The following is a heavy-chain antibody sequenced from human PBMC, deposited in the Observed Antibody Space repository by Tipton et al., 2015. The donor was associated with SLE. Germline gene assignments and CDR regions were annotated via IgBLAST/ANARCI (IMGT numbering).Heavy chain of an antibody. CDR1: GYTFTSYD. V-gene: IGHV1-8*01. CDR2: MNPNSGNT. Sequence: QLVQSGAEVKKPGASVKVSCKASGYTFTSYDINWVRQATGQGLEWMGWMNPNSGNTGYAQKFQGRVTMTRNTSISTAYMELSSLRSEDTAVYYCARVKDYYDSSGYSGRAFDIWGQGTMVTVSS. J-gene: IGHJ3*02. D-gene: IGHD3-22*01. CDR3: ARVKDYYDSSGYSGRAFDI.